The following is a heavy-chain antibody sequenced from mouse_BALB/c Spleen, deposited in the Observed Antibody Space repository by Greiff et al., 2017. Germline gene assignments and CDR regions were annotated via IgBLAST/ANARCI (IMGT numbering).Heavy chain of an antibody. CDR3: NVWYAMDY. V-gene: IGHV14-4*02. CDR2: IDPENGDT. Sequence: VQLQQSGAELVRSGASVKLSCTASGFNIKDYYMHWVKQRPEQGLEWIGWIDPENGDTEYAPKFQGKATMTADTSSNTAYLQLSSLTSEDTAVYYCNVWYAMDYWGQGTSVTVSS. CDR1: GFNIKDYY. J-gene: IGHJ4*01. D-gene: IGHD1-1*02.